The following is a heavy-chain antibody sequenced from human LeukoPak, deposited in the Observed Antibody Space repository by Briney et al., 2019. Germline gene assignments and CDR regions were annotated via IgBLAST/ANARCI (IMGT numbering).Heavy chain of an antibody. CDR3: ARDLTSSSWYRIGYYYYGMDV. D-gene: IGHD6-13*01. V-gene: IGHV3-13*04. CDR2: IGTAGDT. CDR1: GFTFSSYD. J-gene: IGHJ6*02. Sequence: PGGSLRLSCAASGFTFSSYDMHWVRQATGKGLEWVSGIGTAGDTYCPGSVKGRFTISRDNAKNSLYLQMNSLRAEDTAVYYCARDLTSSSWYRIGYYYYGMDVWGQGTTVTVSS.